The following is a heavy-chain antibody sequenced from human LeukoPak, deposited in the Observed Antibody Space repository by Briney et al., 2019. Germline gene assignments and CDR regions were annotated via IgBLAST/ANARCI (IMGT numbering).Heavy chain of an antibody. V-gene: IGHV4-59*01. D-gene: IGHD6-6*01. CDR3: ARSYASSSIDY. CDR2: VFYSGST. CDR1: GGSISDYY. Sequence: SETLSLTCTVSGGSISDYYRSWIRQPPGRGLEWIGYVFYSGSTTYNPSLKSRVTISVDTSKNQFSLSLRSVTAADTAVYYCARSYASSSIDYWGQGTLVTVSS. J-gene: IGHJ4*02.